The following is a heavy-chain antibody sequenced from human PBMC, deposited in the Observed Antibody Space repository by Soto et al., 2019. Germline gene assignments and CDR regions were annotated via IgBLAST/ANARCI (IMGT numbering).Heavy chain of an antibody. D-gene: IGHD3-9*01. CDR3: ATRPRGGLRYFDWSSKRDDAFDI. Sequence: ASVKVSCKASGYTFTSYDINWVRQATGQGLEWMGWMNPNSGNTGYAQKFQGRVTMTRNTSISTAYMELGSLGSEDTAGYYCATRPRGGLRYFDWSSKRDDAFDIWGQGTMVTVSS. CDR1: GYTFTSYD. J-gene: IGHJ3*02. V-gene: IGHV1-8*01. CDR2: MNPNSGNT.